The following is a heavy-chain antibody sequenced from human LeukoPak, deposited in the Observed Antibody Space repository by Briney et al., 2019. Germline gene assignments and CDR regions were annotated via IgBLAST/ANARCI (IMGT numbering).Heavy chain of an antibody. J-gene: IGHJ4*02. CDR2: ISSSSSYI. CDR3: ARDSGDFWSGYQDSFDY. D-gene: IGHD3-3*01. CDR1: GFTFSSYS. V-gene: IGHV3-21*01. Sequence: GGSLGLSCAASGFTFSSYSMNWVRQAPGKGLEWVSSISSSSSYIYYADSVKGRFTISRDNAKNSLYLQMNSLRAEDTAVYYCARDSGDFWSGYQDSFDYWGQGTLVTVSS.